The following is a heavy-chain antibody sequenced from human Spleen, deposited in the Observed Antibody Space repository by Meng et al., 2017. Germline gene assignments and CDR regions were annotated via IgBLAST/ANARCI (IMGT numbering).Heavy chain of an antibody. J-gene: IGHJ6*02. CDR1: GFTFSTYW. CDR3: ARDRSSKRMDV. CDR2: ISSSGNTI. Sequence: GESPKIHCAASGFTFSTYWMSWVRQAPGKGLEWVSYISSSGNTIYHADSEKGRLTITRDNAKNSLYLQMNSLRAEDTAVYYCARDRSSKRMDVWGQGTTVTVSS. V-gene: IGHV3-48*04. D-gene: IGHD4-11*01.